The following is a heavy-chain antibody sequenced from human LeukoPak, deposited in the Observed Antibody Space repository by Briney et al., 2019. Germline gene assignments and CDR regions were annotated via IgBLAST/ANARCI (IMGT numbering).Heavy chain of an antibody. CDR3: ARHDSRQSPDY. J-gene: IGHJ4*02. V-gene: IGHV4-39*01. CDR2: IYDSGST. CDR1: GGSISSSSYY. Sequence: SESLSLTCTASGGSISSSSYYWVWIRQPPGKGLDWVGCIYDSGSTYYNPSLKSRVTISVDTSKNQISLKLSSVTAADTAVYYCARHDSRQSPDYWGQGTLVTVSS. D-gene: IGHD3-22*01.